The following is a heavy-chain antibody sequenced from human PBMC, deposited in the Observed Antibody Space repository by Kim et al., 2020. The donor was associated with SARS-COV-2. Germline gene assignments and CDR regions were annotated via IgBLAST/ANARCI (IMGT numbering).Heavy chain of an antibody. D-gene: IGHD5-12*01. J-gene: IGHJ4*02. Sequence: STNYNPSLKSRVTISVDTSKNQFSLKLSSVTAADTAVYYCARLGYNRNDYWGQGTLVTVSS. V-gene: IGHV4-59*08. CDR2: ST. CDR3: ARLGYNRNDY.